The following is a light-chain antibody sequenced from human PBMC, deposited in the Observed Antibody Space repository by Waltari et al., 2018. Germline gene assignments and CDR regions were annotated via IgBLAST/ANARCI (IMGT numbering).Light chain of an antibody. Sequence: EIVLTQSPVTLSLSPGEGATLSCKTSQSVGDFLAWYQQRPGPAPRLLIYDASLRAAGIPARFRGSGSGTDFTLTISSLESEDSAVYFCQQRNSWPLTFGPGTTV. V-gene: IGKV3-11*01. CDR1: QSVGDF. CDR3: QQRNSWPLT. J-gene: IGKJ3*01. CDR2: DAS.